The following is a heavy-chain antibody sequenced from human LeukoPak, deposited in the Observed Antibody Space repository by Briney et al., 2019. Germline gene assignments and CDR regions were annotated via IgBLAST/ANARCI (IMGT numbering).Heavy chain of an antibody. J-gene: IGHJ4*02. D-gene: IGHD5-24*01. CDR3: ARDRGAPADY. CDR1: GFTFSSYA. CDR2: ISSSSSTI. V-gene: IGHV3-48*01. Sequence: GGSLRLSCAASGFTFSSYAMSWVRQAPGKGLEWVSYISSSSSTIYYADSVKGRFTISRDNAKNSLYLQMNSLRAEDTAVYYCARDRGAPADYWGQGTLVTVSS.